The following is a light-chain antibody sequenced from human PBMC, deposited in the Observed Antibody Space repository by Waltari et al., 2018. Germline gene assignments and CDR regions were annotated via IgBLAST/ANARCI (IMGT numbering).Light chain of an antibody. J-gene: IGKJ1*01. CDR1: QSVSNN. Sequence: DIQMTQSPSSLSASVGDRVTITCRASQSVSNNLNWFHQKPGKAPKLLIYAASSLQSGVPSRFRGSGSVTDFTLTISSLQLEDFATYYCQQSYTTPPTFGQGT. CDR3: QQSYTTPPT. V-gene: IGKV1-39*01. CDR2: AAS.